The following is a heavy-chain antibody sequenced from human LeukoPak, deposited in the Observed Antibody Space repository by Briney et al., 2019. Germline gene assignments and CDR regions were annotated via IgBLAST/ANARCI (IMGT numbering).Heavy chain of an antibody. CDR3: ARGDGYSYGYLAFYFDY. J-gene: IGHJ4*02. Sequence: GGSLRLSCAASGFTFSDYYMSWIRQAPGKGLEWVSYISSSGSTTNYADSVKGRFTISRDNSKNTLYLQMNSLRAEDTAVYYCARGDGYSYGYLAFYFDYWGQGTLVTVSS. CDR2: ISSSGSTT. V-gene: IGHV3-11*04. CDR1: GFTFSDYY. D-gene: IGHD5-18*01.